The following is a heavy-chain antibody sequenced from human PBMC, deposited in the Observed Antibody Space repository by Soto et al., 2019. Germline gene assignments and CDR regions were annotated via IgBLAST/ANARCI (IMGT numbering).Heavy chain of an antibody. Sequence: ETLSLTCAVYCGSFSGYYWSWIRQPPGKGLEWIGEINHSGSTNYNPSLKSRVTISVDTSKNQFSLKLSSVTAADTAVYYCARGPRSSLKTGLDYWGQGTLVTVSS. CDR1: CGSFSGYY. CDR2: INHSGST. D-gene: IGHD6-13*01. V-gene: IGHV4-34*01. J-gene: IGHJ4*02. CDR3: ARGPRSSLKTGLDY.